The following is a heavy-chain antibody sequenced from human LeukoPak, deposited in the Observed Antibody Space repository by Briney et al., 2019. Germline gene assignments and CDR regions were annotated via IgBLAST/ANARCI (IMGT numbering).Heavy chain of an antibody. V-gene: IGHV1-2*02. CDR1: GYTFTGYH. D-gene: IGHD3-10*01. J-gene: IGHJ4*02. Sequence: ASVKVSCKACGYTFTGYHMHWVRQAPGQGIEWMGRINPNSGGTNHAQKFQGRVTMTRDTSISTAYMELSRLRSDDTAVYYCARGLWFGDNGDYWGQGTLVTVSS. CDR3: ARGLWFGDNGDY. CDR2: INPNSGGT.